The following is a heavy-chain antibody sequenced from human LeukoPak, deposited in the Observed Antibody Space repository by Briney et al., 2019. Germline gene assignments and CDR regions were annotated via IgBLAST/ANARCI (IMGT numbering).Heavy chain of an antibody. CDR1: GFTFSSYA. Sequence: GGSLRLSCAASGFTFSSYAMSWVRLAPGKGLEWVSIINTGDGSAYHADSVKGRFTISRDDSKNTLYLQMNRLRAEDTAVYYCATHPGDYWFGYLQLWGQGTLVTVSS. V-gene: IGHV3-23*03. J-gene: IGHJ4*02. CDR3: ATHPGDYWFGYLQL. D-gene: IGHD3-10*01. CDR2: INTGDGSA.